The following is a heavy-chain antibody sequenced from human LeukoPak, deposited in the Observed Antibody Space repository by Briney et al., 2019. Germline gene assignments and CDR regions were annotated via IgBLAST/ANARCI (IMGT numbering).Heavy chain of an antibody. CDR2: IKSKTHGGTT. Sequence: GGSLRLSCAASGFIFSNAWMIWVRQAPGKGLEWVGRIKSKTHGGTTDCAAPVEGRFTISRDDSKNTLYLQMNSLKTEDTAMYYCTKDKEDLGTGWYGGFDYWGQGTLVTVSS. CDR1: GFIFSNAW. V-gene: IGHV3-15*01. J-gene: IGHJ4*02. CDR3: TKDKEDLGTGWYGGFDY. D-gene: IGHD6-19*01.